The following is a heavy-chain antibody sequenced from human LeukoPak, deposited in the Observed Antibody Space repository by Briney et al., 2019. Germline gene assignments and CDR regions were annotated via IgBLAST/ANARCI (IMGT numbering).Heavy chain of an antibody. D-gene: IGHD5-18*01. CDR1: GFIFSSYE. CDR2: VSTSGSTI. J-gene: IGHJ4*02. CDR3: ARDLVEYSYGLDY. V-gene: IGHV3-48*03. Sequence: GGSLRLSCVASGFIFSSYEMIWVRQAPGKGLEWISWVSTSGSTIHYADSVEGRFTISRDNAKNSLYLQMNSLRAEDTAVYYCARDLVEYSYGLDYWGQGTLVTVSS.